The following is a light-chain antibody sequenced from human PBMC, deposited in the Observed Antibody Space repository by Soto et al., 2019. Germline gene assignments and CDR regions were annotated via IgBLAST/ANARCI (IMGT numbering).Light chain of an antibody. J-gene: IGKJ1*01. CDR3: QQYHIYSGT. CDR2: KAS. Sequence: DIQMTQSPATLSASVGVRVTITCRASQTIDSWLAWYQQRPGKPPNLLVYKASTLASGVPSRFSGSGSGTEFTLTINSLQPDDFATYYCQQYHIYSGTFGQGTKVDIK. V-gene: IGKV1-5*03. CDR1: QTIDSW.